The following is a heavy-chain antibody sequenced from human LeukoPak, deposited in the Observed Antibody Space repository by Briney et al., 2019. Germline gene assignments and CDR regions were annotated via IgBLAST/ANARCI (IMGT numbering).Heavy chain of an antibody. Sequence: PGGSLRLSCAASGFTFSSYSMNWVRQAPGKGLEWVSYISSSSSTIYYADSVKGRFTISRDNAKNSLYLQMNSLRDEDTAVYYCATTYYDILTGHIPLWGQGTLVTVSS. CDR1: GFTFSSYS. CDR3: ATTYYDILTGHIPL. CDR2: ISSSSSTI. J-gene: IGHJ4*02. V-gene: IGHV3-48*02. D-gene: IGHD3-9*01.